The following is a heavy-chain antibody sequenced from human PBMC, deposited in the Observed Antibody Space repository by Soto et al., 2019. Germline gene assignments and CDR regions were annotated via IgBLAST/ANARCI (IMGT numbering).Heavy chain of an antibody. V-gene: IGHV3-23*01. CDR3: AKDGTTAGIHYYGMDI. D-gene: IGHD1-1*01. J-gene: IGHJ6*02. CDR2: IGRGGDT. Sequence: GGSLRLSFEVSVFTLTNYGMNWVRQAPDKGLEWVSTIGRGGDTFYADSVRGRFTISRDNSKNTLFLQMNSLRAEDTALYFCAKDGTTAGIHYYGMDIWGQGTTVTVSS. CDR1: VFTLTNYG.